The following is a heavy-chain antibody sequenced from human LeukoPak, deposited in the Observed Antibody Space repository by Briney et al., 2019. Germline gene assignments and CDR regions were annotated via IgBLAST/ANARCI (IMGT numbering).Heavy chain of an antibody. D-gene: IGHD3-16*01. CDR2: ISYDGSNK. Sequence: GGSLRLSCAASGFTFSSYGMHWVRQAPGKGLEWVAVISYDGSNKYYADSVKDRFTISRDNSKNTLYLQMNSLRAEDTAVYYCAKSLLRLDYYYGMDVWGQGTTVTVSS. CDR1: GFTFSSYG. J-gene: IGHJ6*02. V-gene: IGHV3-30*18. CDR3: AKSLLRLDYYYGMDV.